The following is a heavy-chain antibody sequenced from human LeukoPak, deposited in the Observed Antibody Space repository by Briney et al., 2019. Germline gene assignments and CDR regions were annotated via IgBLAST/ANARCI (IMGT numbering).Heavy chain of an antibody. D-gene: IGHD3-9*01. CDR2: ISWNSGSI. J-gene: IGHJ3*02. V-gene: IGHV3-9*01. CDR1: GFTFDDYA. Sequence: GGSLRLSCAASGFTFDDYAMHWVRQAPGKGLEWVSGISWNSGSIGYADSVKGRFTISRDNAKNSLYLQMNSLRAEDTALYYCAKDIRGGGLGDQTIFCCAFDIWGQGTMVTVSS. CDR3: AKDIRGGGLGDQTIFCCAFDI.